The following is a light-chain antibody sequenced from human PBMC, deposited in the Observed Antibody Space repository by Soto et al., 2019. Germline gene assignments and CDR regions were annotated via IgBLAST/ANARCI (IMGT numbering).Light chain of an antibody. J-gene: IGKJ1*01. CDR3: QQYDNWPWT. CDR1: QSVSNN. CDR2: GAS. Sequence: IVMTQSPATLSVAPGERATLSWRASQSVSNNLAWYQQKLGQAPRLLIYGASTRATGIPARFSGSGSGTEFTLTISSLQSEDFAVYYCQQYDNWPWTFGQGTTVDI. V-gene: IGKV3-15*01.